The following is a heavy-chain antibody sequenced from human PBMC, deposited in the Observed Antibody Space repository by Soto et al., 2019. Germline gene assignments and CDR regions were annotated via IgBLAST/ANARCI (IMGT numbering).Heavy chain of an antibody. J-gene: IGHJ4*02. CDR2: ISAYNGNT. Sequence: QVQLVQSGAEVKKPGASVKVSCKASGYTFTSYGISWVRQAPGQGLEWMGWISAYNGNTNYAQKLQGRVTMTTDTYTSTAYMELRSLRSDDTAVYYCARDHRDIVVVPAAIYFDYWGQGTLVTVSS. CDR3: ARDHRDIVVVPAAIYFDY. D-gene: IGHD2-2*01. CDR1: GYTFTSYG. V-gene: IGHV1-18*01.